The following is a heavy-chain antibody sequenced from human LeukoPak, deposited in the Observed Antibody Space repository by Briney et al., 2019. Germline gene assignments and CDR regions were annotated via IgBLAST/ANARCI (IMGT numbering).Heavy chain of an antibody. D-gene: IGHD2-2*01. J-gene: IGHJ4*02. CDR3: ARALVVVPAARPYYFDY. CDR2: ISSSSSYI. V-gene: IGHV3-21*01. CDR1: GFTFSSYA. Sequence: KSGGSLRLSCAASGFTFSSYAMNWVRQAPGKGLEWVSSISSSSSYIYYADSVKGRFTISRDNAKNSLYLQMNSLRAEDTAVYYCARALVVVPAARPYYFDYWGQGTLVTVSS.